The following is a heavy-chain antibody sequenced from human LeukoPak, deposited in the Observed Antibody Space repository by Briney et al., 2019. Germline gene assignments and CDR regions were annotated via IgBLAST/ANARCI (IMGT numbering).Heavy chain of an antibody. D-gene: IGHD1-26*01. J-gene: IGHJ4*02. Sequence: ASVKVSCKASGYTFTSYYMHWVRQAPGQGLEWMGWVNPNSGDTYYAQKFQGRVTMTRDTSISTAYIELSRLRSDDTAVYYCARGRRILVGDPNAGDYFDYWGQGTLVTVSS. V-gene: IGHV1-2*02. CDR3: ARGRRILVGDPNAGDYFDY. CDR1: GYTFTSYY. CDR2: VNPNSGDT.